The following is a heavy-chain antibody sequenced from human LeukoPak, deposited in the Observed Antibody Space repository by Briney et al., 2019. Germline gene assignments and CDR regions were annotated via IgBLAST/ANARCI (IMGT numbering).Heavy chain of an antibody. V-gene: IGHV3-23*01. D-gene: IGHD1-26*01. CDR2: ISSSGGTT. Sequence: PGGSLRLSCAASGFTFSSYAMNWVRQAPGKGLEWVSGISSSGGTTYYADSVKGRFTISRDNSKNTLYLQMNSLRGEDTAVYYCAKEDPGATFDYWGQGTLVTVSS. CDR3: AKEDPGATFDY. CDR1: GFTFSSYA. J-gene: IGHJ4*02.